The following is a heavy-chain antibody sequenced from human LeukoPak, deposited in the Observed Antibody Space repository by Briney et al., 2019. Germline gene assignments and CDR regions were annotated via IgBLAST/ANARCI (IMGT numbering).Heavy chain of an antibody. Sequence: PGRSLRLSCAASGFTFSTYAMHWVRQAPGKGLEWVAVISYDGNNKYYGDSVKGRFTISRDNSRDTLYLQMNNLRVEDTAVYYCASSGYYRIYYFDYWGQGTLVTVSS. CDR2: ISYDGNNK. CDR1: GFTFSTYA. D-gene: IGHD2/OR15-2a*01. V-gene: IGHV3-30-3*01. J-gene: IGHJ4*02. CDR3: ASSGYYRIYYFDY.